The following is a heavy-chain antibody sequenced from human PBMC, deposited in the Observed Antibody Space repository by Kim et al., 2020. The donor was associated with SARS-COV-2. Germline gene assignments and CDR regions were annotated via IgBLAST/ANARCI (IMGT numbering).Heavy chain of an antibody. CDR2: IWYDGSNK. CDR3: ARDHFDSSSQNSADWFDP. Sequence: GGSLRLSCAASGFTFSSYGMHWVRQAPGKGLEWVAVIWYDGSNKYYADSVKGRFTISRDNSKNTLYLQMNSLRAEDTAVYYCARDHFDSSSQNSADWFDPWGQGTLVTVSS. J-gene: IGHJ5*02. V-gene: IGHV3-33*01. D-gene: IGHD6-6*01. CDR1: GFTFSSYG.